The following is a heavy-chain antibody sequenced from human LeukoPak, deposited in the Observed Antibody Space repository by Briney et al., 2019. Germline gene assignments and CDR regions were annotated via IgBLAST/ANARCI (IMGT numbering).Heavy chain of an antibody. J-gene: IGHJ4*02. CDR2: ISSSSSTI. Sequence: GGSLRLSCAASGFTFSSYSMNWVRQAPGKGLEWVSYISSSSSTIYYADSVKGRFTISRDNSKNTLYLQMNSLRAEDTAVYYCAKAPSSWLFDYWGQGTLVTVSS. CDR1: GFTFSSYS. V-gene: IGHV3-48*04. D-gene: IGHD6-13*01. CDR3: AKAPSSWLFDY.